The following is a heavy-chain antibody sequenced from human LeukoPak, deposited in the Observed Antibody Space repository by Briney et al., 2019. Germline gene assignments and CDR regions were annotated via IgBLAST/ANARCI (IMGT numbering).Heavy chain of an antibody. J-gene: IGHJ6*03. V-gene: IGHV4-59*01. CDR1: GGSISSYY. D-gene: IGHD4-17*01. CDR2: IYYSGST. Sequence: PSETLSLTCTVSGGSISSYYWSWIRQPPGKGLEWIGYIYYSGSTNYNPSLKSRVTMSVDTSKNQFSLKLSSVTAADTAVYYCARGSNGDYSYYYYYMDVWGKGTTVTVSS. CDR3: ARGSNGDYSYYYYYMDV.